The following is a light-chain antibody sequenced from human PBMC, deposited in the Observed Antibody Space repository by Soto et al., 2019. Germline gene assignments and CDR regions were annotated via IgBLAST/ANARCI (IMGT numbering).Light chain of an antibody. CDR1: QSVSSN. CDR3: QQYNNWPPRGT. Sequence: EIVMTQYPATMSVSPGERATLSCRASQSVSSNLAWYQQKPGQAPRLLIYGASTRATGIPARFSGSGSGTEFTLTISSLQSEDFALYYCQQYNNWPPRGTFGQGTKVEIK. CDR2: GAS. J-gene: IGKJ1*01. V-gene: IGKV3-15*01.